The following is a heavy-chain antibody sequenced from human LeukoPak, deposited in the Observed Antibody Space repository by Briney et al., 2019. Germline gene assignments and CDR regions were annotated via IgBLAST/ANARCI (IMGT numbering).Heavy chain of an antibody. D-gene: IGHD6-6*01. CDR1: GFTFSIYA. J-gene: IGHJ4*02. CDR2: ISGSGGST. V-gene: IGHV3-23*01. CDR3: AKYEYSSSPGGVYFDY. Sequence: PGGSLRLSCAASGFTFSIYAMSWVRQAPGKGLEWVSAISGSGGSTYYADSVKGRFTISRDNSKNTLYLQMNSLRAEDTAVYYCAKYEYSSSPGGVYFDYWGQGTLVTVSS.